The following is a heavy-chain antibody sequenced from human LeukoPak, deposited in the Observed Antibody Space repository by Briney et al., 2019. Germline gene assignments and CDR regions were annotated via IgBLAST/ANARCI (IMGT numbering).Heavy chain of an antibody. D-gene: IGHD1-7*01. CDR1: GDSISSGNYY. Sequence: SETLSLTCSVSGDSISSGNYYWTWIRQPPEKGLEWIGYIYYSGSTYYNPSLKSRINISVDTSKNQFSLKLSSVTAADTAVYYCARGPKNSGSSFDPWGQGTLVTVSS. CDR2: IYYSGST. CDR3: ARGPKNSGSSFDP. J-gene: IGHJ5*02. V-gene: IGHV4-30-4*08.